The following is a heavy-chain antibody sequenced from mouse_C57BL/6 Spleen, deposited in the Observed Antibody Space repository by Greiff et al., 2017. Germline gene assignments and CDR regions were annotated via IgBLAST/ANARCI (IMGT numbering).Heavy chain of an antibody. CDR1: GYTFTSYW. V-gene: IGHV1-59*01. CDR2: IDPSDSYT. Sequence: QVQLQQPGAELVRPGTSVKLSCKASGYTFTSYWMHWVKQRPGQGLEWIGVIDPSDSYTNYNQKFKGKATLTVDTSSSTAYMQLSSLTSEDSAVYYCARDYSNYSDGGGQGTSVTVSS. J-gene: IGHJ4*01. CDR3: ARDYSNYSDG. D-gene: IGHD2-5*01.